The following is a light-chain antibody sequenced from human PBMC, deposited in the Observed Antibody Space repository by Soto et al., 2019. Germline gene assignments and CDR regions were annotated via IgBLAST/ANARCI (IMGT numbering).Light chain of an antibody. J-gene: IGKJ2*01. CDR3: QQYYMYSYT. Sequence: DIQMTQPSTLSASVGDRVTLHCRASQSISTYLAWYQQKPGKAPEVLISHASNLESGVPSRFSGGGSGTEFTLTISSLQPDYFATYYCQQYYMYSYTFGQGTKLDIK. CDR1: QSISTY. V-gene: IGKV1-5*01. CDR2: HAS.